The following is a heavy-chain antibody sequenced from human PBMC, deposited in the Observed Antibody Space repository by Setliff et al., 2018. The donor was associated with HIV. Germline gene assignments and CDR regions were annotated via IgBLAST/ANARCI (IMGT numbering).Heavy chain of an antibody. V-gene: IGHV1-69*05. Sequence: SVKVSCKASGYTFTSYGISWVRQAPGQGLEWMGGIIPIFGTANYAQKFQGRVTITTDESTSTAYMELSSLRSEDTAVYYCARASIWYYYMDVWGKGTTVTVSS. CDR1: GYTFTSYG. CDR3: ARASIWYYYMDV. D-gene: IGHD4-4*01. CDR2: IIPIFGTA. J-gene: IGHJ6*03.